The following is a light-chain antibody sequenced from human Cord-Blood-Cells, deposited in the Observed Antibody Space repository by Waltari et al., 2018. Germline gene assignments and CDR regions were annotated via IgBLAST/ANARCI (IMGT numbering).Light chain of an antibody. CDR1: SRDDGGYNY. J-gene: IGLJ2*01. CDR2: EVG. CDR3: SSYTSSSTLV. V-gene: IGLV2-14*01. Sequence: QSALTQPASVSGSPGQSITISCPGTSRDDGGYNYVPCYQQHPGKAPNLMIYEVGNRPSGVSNRFSGSNSGNTASLTISGLQAEDEADYYCSSYTSSSTLVFGGGTKLTVL.